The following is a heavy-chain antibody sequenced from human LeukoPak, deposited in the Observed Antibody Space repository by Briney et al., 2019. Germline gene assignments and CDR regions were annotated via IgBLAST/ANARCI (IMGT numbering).Heavy chain of an antibody. CDR1: GFDFSGNW. CDR2: IKGDGIST. CDR3: AKDHYWSIDY. Sequence: GGSLRLSCAASGFDFSGNWMHWVRHAPGQGLVWVSRIKGDGISTNYADSVKGRFTISRDIAKNTLYLQMNSLRAEDTGVYYCAKDHYWSIDYWGRGTLVTVSS. J-gene: IGHJ4*02. V-gene: IGHV3-74*01. D-gene: IGHD3-3*01.